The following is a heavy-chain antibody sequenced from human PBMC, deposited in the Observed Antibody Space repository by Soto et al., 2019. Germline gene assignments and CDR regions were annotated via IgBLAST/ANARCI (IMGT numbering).Heavy chain of an antibody. J-gene: IGHJ1*01. Sequence: EVQLLESGGGLVQPGGSLRLSCAASGFTLSSYAMNWVRQAPGKGLEWVSTISGSGGGTYYADSVKGRFTISSDNSKNTLYLQMNSLRAEDTAVYYCVKVGWDTMTTVTKGYFQHWGQGTLVTVSS. D-gene: IGHD4-17*01. CDR1: GFTLSSYA. V-gene: IGHV3-23*01. CDR2: ISGSGGGT. CDR3: VKVGWDTMTTVTKGYFQH.